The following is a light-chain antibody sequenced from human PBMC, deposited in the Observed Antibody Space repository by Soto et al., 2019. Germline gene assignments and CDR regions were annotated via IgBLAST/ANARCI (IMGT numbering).Light chain of an antibody. V-gene: IGKV1-5*03. CDR2: KAS. CDR3: QQYNGYWT. Sequence: DIQMTQSPSTLSASVGDRATITCRASQSISTWLAWYQQKPGKAPKLLIYKASSLESGVPSRFSGSGSGTEFTLTISSLQPDDFATYYCQQYNGYWTFGQGTKVEIK. CDR1: QSISTW. J-gene: IGKJ1*01.